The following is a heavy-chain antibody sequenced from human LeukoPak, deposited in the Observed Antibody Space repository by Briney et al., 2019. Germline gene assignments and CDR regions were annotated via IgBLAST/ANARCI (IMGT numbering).Heavy chain of an antibody. D-gene: IGHD5-24*01. CDR3: ARDAEMATISSYFDY. Sequence: PGESLRLSCAASGFTFSSYSMNWVRQAPGKGLEWVSSISSSSSYIYYADSVKGRFTISRDNAKNSLYLQMNSLRAEDTAVYYCARDAEMATISSYFDYWGQGTLVTVSS. CDR1: GFTFSSYS. J-gene: IGHJ4*02. V-gene: IGHV3-21*01. CDR2: ISSSSSYI.